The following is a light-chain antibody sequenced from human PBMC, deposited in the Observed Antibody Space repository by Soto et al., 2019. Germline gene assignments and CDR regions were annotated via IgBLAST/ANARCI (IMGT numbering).Light chain of an antibody. V-gene: IGLV2-8*01. CDR1: SSDVGAYKY. Sequence: QSALTQPPSASGSPGQSVTISCTGTSSDVGAYKYVSWYQQYPGKAPKLMIYEVSKRPSGVPDRFSGSKSGNTASLTVSGLQAEYEADYYCTSYVGSDIWVFGGGTQLPVL. CDR2: EVS. J-gene: IGLJ3*02. CDR3: TSYVGSDIWV.